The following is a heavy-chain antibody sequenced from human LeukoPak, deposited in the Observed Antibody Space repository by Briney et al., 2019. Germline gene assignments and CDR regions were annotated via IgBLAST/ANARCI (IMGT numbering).Heavy chain of an antibody. CDR1: EGTFSSYA. V-gene: IGHV1-69*05. Sequence: ASVKISCKASEGTFSSYAISWVRQAPGQGLEWMGGIIPIFGTANYAQKFQGRVTITTDESTSTAYMELSSLRSEDTAVYYCAREGSSSSFPYYYYMDVWGKGTTVTVSS. J-gene: IGHJ6*03. CDR2: IIPIFGTA. CDR3: AREGSSSSFPYYYYMDV. D-gene: IGHD6-6*01.